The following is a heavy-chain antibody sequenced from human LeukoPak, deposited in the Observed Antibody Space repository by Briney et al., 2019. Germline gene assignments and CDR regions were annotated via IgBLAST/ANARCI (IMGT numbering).Heavy chain of an antibody. D-gene: IGHD6-13*01. CDR2: IRGGST. V-gene: IGHV3-38-3*01. CDR1: ALTVSSNE. J-gene: IGHJ6*03. CDR3: KDPHFVAAAVNGYYCYMDV. Sequence: GGSLSLSCAVSALTVSSNEMSWVRQAPGKGLEWVSSIRGGSTYYVDSRKGRFTISRDNAKNTQHLQMSSLRAEDTAVYYCKDPHFVAAAVNGYYCYMDVWGKGTTVTVSS.